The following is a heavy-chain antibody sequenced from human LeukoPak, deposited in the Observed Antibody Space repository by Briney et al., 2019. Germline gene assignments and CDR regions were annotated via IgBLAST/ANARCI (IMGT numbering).Heavy chain of an antibody. CDR1: GGSISDYF. Sequence: SETLSLTCTVSGGSISDYFWSWIRQPPGKGLEWIGSIYHSGSTYYNPSLKSRVTISVDTSKNQFSLKLSSVTAADTAVYYCARARGTASVHYFDYWGQGTLVTVSS. CDR2: IYHSGST. CDR3: ARARGTASVHYFDY. D-gene: IGHD3-16*01. V-gene: IGHV4-38-2*02. J-gene: IGHJ4*02.